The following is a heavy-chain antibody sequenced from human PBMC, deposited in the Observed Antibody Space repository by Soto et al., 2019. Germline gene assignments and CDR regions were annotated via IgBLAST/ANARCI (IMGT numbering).Heavy chain of an antibody. D-gene: IGHD1-1*01. J-gene: IGHJ4*02. V-gene: IGHV4-31*03. CDR3: ARAIDDKGFDY. Sequence: PSETLSLTCTVSGGSISSGGYYWSWIRQHPGKGLEWIGYIYYSGSTYYNPSLKCRVTISVDTSKNQFSLKLSSVTASDTAVYYCARAIDDKGFDYWGQGTLVTVSS. CDR1: GGSISSGGYY. CDR2: IYYSGST.